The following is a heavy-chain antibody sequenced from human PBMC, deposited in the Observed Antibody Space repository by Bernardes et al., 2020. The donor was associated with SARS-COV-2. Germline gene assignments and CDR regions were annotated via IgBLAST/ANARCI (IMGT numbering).Heavy chain of an antibody. CDR2: IDAKTGNP. V-gene: IGHV7-4-1*02. CDR1: GFKFSNYA. D-gene: IGHD4-17*01. CDR3: ARVTNYAFDL. J-gene: IGHJ3*01. Sequence: ASVKVSCKGSGFKFSNYAIHWVRQAPGQGFEWMGWIDAKTGNPTYAQAFAGQSVFSVDSSVSTAYLRINTLKAEDTAIYYCARVTNYAFDLWGQGTVVTVSS.